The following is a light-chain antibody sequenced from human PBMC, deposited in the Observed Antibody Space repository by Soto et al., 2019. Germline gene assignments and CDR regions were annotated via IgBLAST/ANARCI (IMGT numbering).Light chain of an antibody. CDR2: GAN. Sequence: DIVFTQFPGTLSLSPGERATPSFRSSQSLTRNYLAWYQQKVGQAPRLLIYGANTRAAGIPDRFSGSGSGTDFTLTISRLEPEDFAVYYCQQYTKSPLTFGGGTKVDIK. CDR3: QQYTKSPLT. J-gene: IGKJ4*01. CDR1: QSLTRNY. V-gene: IGKV3-20*01.